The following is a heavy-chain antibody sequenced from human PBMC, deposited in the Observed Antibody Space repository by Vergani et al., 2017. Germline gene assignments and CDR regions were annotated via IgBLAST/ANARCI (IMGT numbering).Heavy chain of an antibody. CDR3: AKNNDSSGFSDAFDI. V-gene: IGHV3-33*06. Sequence: QVQLVESGGGVVQPGRSLRLSCAASGFTFSSYGMHWVRQAPGKGLEWVAVIWYDGSNKYYADSVKGRFTISRDNSKNTLYLQMNSLRAEDTAVYYCAKNNDSSGFSDAFDIWGQGTLVTVSS. D-gene: IGHD6-19*01. CDR1: GFTFSSYG. J-gene: IGHJ4*02. CDR2: IWYDGSNK.